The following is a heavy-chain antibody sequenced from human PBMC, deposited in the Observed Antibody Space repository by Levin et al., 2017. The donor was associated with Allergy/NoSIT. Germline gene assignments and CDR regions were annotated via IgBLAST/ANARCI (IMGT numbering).Heavy chain of an antibody. J-gene: IGHJ4*02. Sequence: SETLSLTCAVSGDSISSNDWWSWVRQPPGKGLEWIGEIYHSGSASYNPSLKSRVTISVDKSKNQFSLKLNSVTAADTAVYYCARVNIDWPTEYFFDYWGQGILVSVSS. CDR1: GDSISSNDW. V-gene: IGHV4-4*02. CDR3: ARVNIDWPTEYFFDY. D-gene: IGHD3-9*01. CDR2: IYHSGSA.